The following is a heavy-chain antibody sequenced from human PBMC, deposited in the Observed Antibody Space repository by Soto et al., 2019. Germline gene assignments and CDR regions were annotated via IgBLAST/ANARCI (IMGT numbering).Heavy chain of an antibody. D-gene: IGHD3-3*01. J-gene: IGHJ5*02. CDR3: TTPYYDFWSGYYISWFDP. CDR2: IKSKTDGGTT. CDR1: GFTFSNAW. Sequence: GGSLRLSCAASGFTFSNAWMSWVRQAPGKGLEWVGRIKSKTDGGTTDYAAPVKGRFTISRDDSKNTLYLQMNSLKTEDTAVYYCTTPYYDFWSGYYISWFDPWGQGTLVTVSS. V-gene: IGHV3-15*01.